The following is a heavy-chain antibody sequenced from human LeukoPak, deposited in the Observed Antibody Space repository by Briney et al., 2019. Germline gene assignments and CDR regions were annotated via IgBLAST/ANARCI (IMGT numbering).Heavy chain of an antibody. D-gene: IGHD2-2*01. CDR2: IYTSGST. CDR1: GGSISSGSYY. CDR3: ARDPRGYCSSTSCRVWFDP. V-gene: IGHV4-61*02. Sequence: PSGTLSLTCTVSGGSISSGSYYWSWIRQPAGKGLEWIGRIYTSGSTNYNPSLKSRVTMSVDTSKNQFSLKLSSVTAADTAVYYCARDPRGYCSSTSCRVWFDPWGQGTLVTVSS. J-gene: IGHJ5*02.